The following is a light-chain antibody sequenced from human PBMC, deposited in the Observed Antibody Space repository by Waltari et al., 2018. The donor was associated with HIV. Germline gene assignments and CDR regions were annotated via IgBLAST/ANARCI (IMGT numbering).Light chain of an antibody. J-gene: IGKJ1*01. V-gene: IGKV3-20*01. CDR1: QSVSSSY. CDR2: GAS. CDR3: QQSET. Sequence: EIVLTQSPGTLSLSPGERATLSCRASQSVSSSYLAWYQQKSGQAPRLLIHGASSRATGIPDRFSGSGSGTEFTLTIARLEPEDFAVYYCQQSETFGQGTRVEIK.